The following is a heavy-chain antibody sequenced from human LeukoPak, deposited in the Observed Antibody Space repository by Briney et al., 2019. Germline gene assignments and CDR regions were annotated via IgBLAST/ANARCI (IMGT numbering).Heavy chain of an antibody. Sequence: GGSLRLSCAASGFTFSSYAMHWVRQAPGKGLEWVAVISYDGSNKYYADSVKGRFTISRDNSKNTLYLQMNSLRAEDTAVYYCAREKGIAVAGTYFDYWDQGTLVTVSS. CDR3: AREKGIAVAGTYFDY. D-gene: IGHD6-19*01. CDR2: ISYDGSNK. CDR1: GFTFSSYA. V-gene: IGHV3-30-3*01. J-gene: IGHJ4*02.